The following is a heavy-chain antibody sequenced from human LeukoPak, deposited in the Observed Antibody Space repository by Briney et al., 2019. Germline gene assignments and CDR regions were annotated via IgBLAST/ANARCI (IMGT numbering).Heavy chain of an antibody. V-gene: IGHV4-59*01. Sequence: SETLSLTCTVSGGSISIYYWTWIRQPPGKGLEWIGYIYYSGSTNYNPSLKSRATISVDTSKNQFSLKLSSVTAADTAVYYCARAIEVGAMTPFDYWGQGTLVTVSS. CDR1: GGSISIYY. D-gene: IGHD1-26*01. CDR2: IYYSGST. CDR3: ARAIEVGAMTPFDY. J-gene: IGHJ4*02.